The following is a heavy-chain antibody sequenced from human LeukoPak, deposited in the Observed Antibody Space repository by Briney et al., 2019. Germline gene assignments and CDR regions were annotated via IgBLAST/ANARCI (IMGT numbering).Heavy chain of an antibody. V-gene: IGHV3-23*01. Sequence: GGSLRLSCTTSGFTFSTYGMALVRQAPGKGLEWVSSISCSGSNTNYADSVKGRLSISRDNSNNTLYLQMDILRAEDTAVYFCAKRGGYDYGSHFAQWGKGTLVTVSS. CDR2: ISCSGSNT. D-gene: IGHD5-18*01. J-gene: IGHJ4*02. CDR3: AKRGGYDYGSHFAQ. CDR1: GFTFSTYG.